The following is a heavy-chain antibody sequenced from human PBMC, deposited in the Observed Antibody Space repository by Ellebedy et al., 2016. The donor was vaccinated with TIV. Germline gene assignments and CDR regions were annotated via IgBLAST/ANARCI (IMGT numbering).Heavy chain of an antibody. CDR2: MNPNSGDT. J-gene: IGHJ1*01. V-gene: IGHV1-8*01. Sequence: AASVKVSCKASGYSFTNYDINWVRQATGQGLEWMGWMNPNSGDTGSAQKFQGRVIMTRSTRTGTAYLELRSLRSEDTAVYYCAREGREYNTPSQYFPHWGQGTLLTVSS. CDR1: GYSFTNYD. D-gene: IGHD6-6*01. CDR3: AREGREYNTPSQYFPH.